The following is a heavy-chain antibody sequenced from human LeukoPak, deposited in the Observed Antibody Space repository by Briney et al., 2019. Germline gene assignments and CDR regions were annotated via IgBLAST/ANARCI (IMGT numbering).Heavy chain of an antibody. CDR3: TRWACAGTSCYVLDS. CDR1: GFTFSSYS. J-gene: IGHJ5*01. D-gene: IGHD2-2*01. V-gene: IGHV3-21*01. Sequence: PGGSLRLSCAASGFTFSSYSMNWVRQAPGKGLEWVSSISSSSSYIYYADSVKGRFTISRDNAENSVYLQMNSLRAEDTAVYYCTRWACAGTSCYVLDSWGQGTPVTVSS. CDR2: ISSSSSYI.